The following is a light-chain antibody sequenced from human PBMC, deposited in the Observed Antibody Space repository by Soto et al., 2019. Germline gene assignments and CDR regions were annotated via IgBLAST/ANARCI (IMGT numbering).Light chain of an antibody. Sequence: DIQMTQSPSSLSASVRDRVTITCRASQTINNYLNWYQQKPGKAPKLLIYAASSLQSGVPSRFSGSGSGTDFTLTISSLQPEDFATYYCQQSDNMGSFGQGTKLEIK. CDR2: AAS. J-gene: IGKJ2*03. CDR1: QTINNY. CDR3: QQSDNMGS. V-gene: IGKV1-39*01.